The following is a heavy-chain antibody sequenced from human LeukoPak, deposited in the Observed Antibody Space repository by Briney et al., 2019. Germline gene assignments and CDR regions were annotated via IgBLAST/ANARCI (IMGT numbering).Heavy chain of an antibody. CDR2: ISSNSRTV. Sequence: GGSLRLSCAASGFTFSSYSMNWVRQAPGKGLQWVAYISSNSRTVDYADSVKGRFTISRDNGKNSLYLQMNTLRAEDTAVYYCARGGASRPDYWGRGTLVSVSS. V-gene: IGHV3-48*01. D-gene: IGHD6-6*01. CDR1: GFTFSSYS. CDR3: ARGGASRPDY. J-gene: IGHJ4*02.